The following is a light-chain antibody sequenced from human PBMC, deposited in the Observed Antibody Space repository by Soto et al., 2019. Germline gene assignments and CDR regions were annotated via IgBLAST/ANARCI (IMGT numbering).Light chain of an antibody. J-gene: IGKJ1*01. Sequence: DIQMTQSPSSLFASVGERVTITCRASQSINTYLNWYQQKPGKAPKLLIYAASSLQSGVPSRFSGSGSGTEFTLTISSLQPEEFATYYCQQSYSSPWTFGQGTKVDIK. CDR1: QSINTY. CDR2: AAS. CDR3: QQSYSSPWT. V-gene: IGKV1-39*01.